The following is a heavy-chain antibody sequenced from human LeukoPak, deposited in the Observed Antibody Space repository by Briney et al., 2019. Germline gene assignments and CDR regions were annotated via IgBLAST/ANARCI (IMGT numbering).Heavy chain of an antibody. CDR1: GGSFSGYY. Sequence: SETLSLTCAVYGGSFSGYYWSWIRQPPGKGLEWIGEINHSGSTNYNPSLKSRVTISVDTSKNQFSLKLSSVTAADTAVYYCARFAWAWRYWGQGTLLTVSP. CDR3: ARFAWAWRY. CDR2: INHSGST. V-gene: IGHV4-34*01. J-gene: IGHJ1*01.